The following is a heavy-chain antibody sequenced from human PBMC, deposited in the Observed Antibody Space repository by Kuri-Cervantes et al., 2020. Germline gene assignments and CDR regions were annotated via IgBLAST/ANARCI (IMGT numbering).Heavy chain of an antibody. CDR2: ISSGGST. CDR1: GFTVNSNY. Sequence: GESLKISCAASGFTVNSNYMSWVRQAPGKGLEWVSLISSGGSTYHADSVKGRFTISRDNSKNTLYLQMNSLRAEDTAVYYCARDGDYYDSSGYYYADHPNNWFDPWGQGTLVTVSS. D-gene: IGHD3-22*01. J-gene: IGHJ5*02. V-gene: IGHV3-53*01. CDR3: ARDGDYYDSSGYYYADHPNNWFDP.